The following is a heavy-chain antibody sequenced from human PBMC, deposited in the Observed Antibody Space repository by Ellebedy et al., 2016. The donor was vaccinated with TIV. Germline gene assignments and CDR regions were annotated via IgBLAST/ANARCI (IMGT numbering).Heavy chain of an antibody. Sequence: ASVKVSCKASGFTFANYTVSWLRQPPGQGLEWIGWIRPYNGHTDYVQNLQGRVTMTTDTSTSTAYMELRNLTSDDTAVYYCARLIKWEHRGWGQGTLVTVYS. CDR2: IRPYNGHT. J-gene: IGHJ4*02. CDR3: ARLIKWEHRG. D-gene: IGHD1-26*01. CDR1: GFTFANYT. V-gene: IGHV1-18*01.